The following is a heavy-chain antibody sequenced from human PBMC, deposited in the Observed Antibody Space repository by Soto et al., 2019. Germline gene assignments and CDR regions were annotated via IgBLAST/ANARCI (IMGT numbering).Heavy chain of an antibody. D-gene: IGHD4-17*01. Sequence: PSVTMSLTCAVAGGSISSGGCSWSWIRKPPGKGLEWIGYIYHSGSTNYNPSLKSRITINPDTSKNQFSLQLNSVTPEDTAVYYCARDPATVTTPNWFDPWGQGTLVTVSS. CDR1: GGSISSGGCS. V-gene: IGHV4-30-2*05. CDR2: IYHSGST. CDR3: ARDPATVTTPNWFDP. J-gene: IGHJ5*02.